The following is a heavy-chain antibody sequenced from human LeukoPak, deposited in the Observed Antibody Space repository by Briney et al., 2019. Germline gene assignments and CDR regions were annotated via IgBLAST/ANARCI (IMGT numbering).Heavy chain of an antibody. V-gene: IGHV1-69*04. CDR1: GGTFSSYA. J-gene: IGHJ4*02. D-gene: IGHD3-10*01. Sequence: ASVKVSCKDSGGTFSSYAISWVRQAPGQGLEWMGRIIPILGIANYAQKFQGRVTITADKSTSTAYMELSSLRSEDTAVYYCARGSGNNDYWGQGTLVTVSS. CDR2: IIPILGIA. CDR3: ARGSGNNDY.